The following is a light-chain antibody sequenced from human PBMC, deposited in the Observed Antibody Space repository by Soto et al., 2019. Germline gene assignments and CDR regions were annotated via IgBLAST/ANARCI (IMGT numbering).Light chain of an antibody. Sequence: QAVVTQEPSLTVSPGGTVTITCASSTGAVTSCYYPNWFQQKAGQAPRVLIYSTSHKHSWPPARFSGSLLGGKAALTLPGGQAEDEAEYYCLLFYGDAWVFGGGTQLTVL. V-gene: IGLV7-43*01. J-gene: IGLJ3*02. CDR1: TGAVTSCYY. CDR2: STS. CDR3: LLFYGDAWV.